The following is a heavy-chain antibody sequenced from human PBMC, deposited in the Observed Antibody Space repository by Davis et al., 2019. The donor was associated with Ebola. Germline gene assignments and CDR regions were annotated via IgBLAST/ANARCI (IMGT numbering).Heavy chain of an antibody. CDR1: GGTFSSYA. Sequence: AASVKVSCKASGGTFSSYAISWVRQAPGQGLEWMGGIIPIFGTANYAQKFQGRVTITADKSTSTAYMGLSSLRSEDTAVYYCARGGDWGSYYYYGMDVWGQGTTVTVSS. J-gene: IGHJ6*02. CDR3: ARGGDWGSYYYYGMDV. CDR2: IIPIFGTA. D-gene: IGHD2-21*02. V-gene: IGHV1-69*06.